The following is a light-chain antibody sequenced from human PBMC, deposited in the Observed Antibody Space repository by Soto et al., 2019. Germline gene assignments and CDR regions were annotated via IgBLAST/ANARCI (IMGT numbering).Light chain of an antibody. CDR2: ANS. CDR1: SSNIGADYA. CDR3: QSYDNSMNGYV. V-gene: IGLV1-40*01. Sequence: QPVLTQPPSVSGAPGQRVTISCTGSSSNIGADYAVHWYQQLPGTVPKLLIYANSNRPSGVPDRFSGSRSGTSGSLAISGLQAEDEADYYCQSYDNSMNGYVFGTGTKLTVL. J-gene: IGLJ1*01.